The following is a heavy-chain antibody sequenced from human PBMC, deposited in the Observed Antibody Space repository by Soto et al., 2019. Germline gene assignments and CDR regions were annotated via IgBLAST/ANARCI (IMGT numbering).Heavy chain of an antibody. V-gene: IGHV5-51*01. J-gene: IGHJ4*02. Sequence: GESLKISCKGSGYSFTNYWIGWVRQMPGKGLEWMGIIYPGDSDTRYSPSFQGQVTISADKSISTAYLQWSSLKASDTAMYYCARRLKGLAAAGSIFDYWGQGTLVTVSS. CDR3: ARRLKGLAAAGSIFDY. D-gene: IGHD6-13*01. CDR1: GYSFTNYW. CDR2: IYPGDSDT.